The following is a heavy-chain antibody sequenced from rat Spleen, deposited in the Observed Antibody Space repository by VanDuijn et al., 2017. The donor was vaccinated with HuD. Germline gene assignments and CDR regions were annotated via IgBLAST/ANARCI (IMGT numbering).Heavy chain of an antibody. CDR2: MWSGGTT. CDR3: VRDLGSGYWDFDF. CDR1: GFSLTNFG. D-gene: IGHD4-3*01. J-gene: IGHJ1*01. Sequence: VQLKESGPGLVQPSQTLSLTCTVSGFSLTNFGVTWVRQPPGKGLEWMGLMWSGGTTAFNSALQSRLNISRDTSKSQVFLKMNSLQTEDTAIYYCVRDLGSGYWDFDFWGPGTMVTVSS. V-gene: IGHV2S63*01.